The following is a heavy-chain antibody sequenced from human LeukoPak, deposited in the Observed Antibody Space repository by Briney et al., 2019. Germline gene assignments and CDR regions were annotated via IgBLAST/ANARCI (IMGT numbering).Heavy chain of an antibody. CDR2: INHSGST. J-gene: IGHJ5*02. CDR1: GGSFSGYY. D-gene: IGHD4-17*01. V-gene: IGHV4-34*01. Sequence: PSETLSLTCAVYGGSFSGYYWSWILQPPGKGLEWIGEINHSGSTDYNPSLKSRVTISVDTSKNQFSLKLSSVTAADTAVYYCARRGYSVATVTTRLDNWFDPWGQGTLVTVSS. CDR3: ARRGYSVATVTTRLDNWFDP.